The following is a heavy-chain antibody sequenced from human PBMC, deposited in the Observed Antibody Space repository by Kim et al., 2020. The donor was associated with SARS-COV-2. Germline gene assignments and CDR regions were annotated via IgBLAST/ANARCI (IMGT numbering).Heavy chain of an antibody. Sequence: ASVKVSCKASGYTFTGYYMHWVRQAPGQGLEWMGWINPNSGGTNYAQKFQGRVTMTRDTSISTADMELSRLRSDDTAVYYCARVGIAAAGTPLNYYYYGMDVWGQGTTVTVSS. CDR3: ARVGIAAAGTPLNYYYYGMDV. CDR1: GYTFTGYY. V-gene: IGHV1-2*02. CDR2: INPNSGGT. J-gene: IGHJ6*02. D-gene: IGHD6-13*01.